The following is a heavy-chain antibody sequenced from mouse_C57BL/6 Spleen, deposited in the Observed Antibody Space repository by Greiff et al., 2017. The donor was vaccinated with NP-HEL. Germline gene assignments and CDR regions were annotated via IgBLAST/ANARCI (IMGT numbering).Heavy chain of an antibody. Sequence: QVQLQQPGTELVKPGASVKLSCKASGYTFTSYWMHWVKQRPGQGLEWLGNINPSNGGTNYNEKFKSKATLTVDKSSSTAYMQLSSLTSEDSAVYCCAREDYGNYVRAYWGQGTLVTVSA. V-gene: IGHV1-53*01. CDR2: INPSNGGT. D-gene: IGHD2-1*01. CDR3: AREDYGNYVRAY. J-gene: IGHJ3*01. CDR1: GYTFTSYW.